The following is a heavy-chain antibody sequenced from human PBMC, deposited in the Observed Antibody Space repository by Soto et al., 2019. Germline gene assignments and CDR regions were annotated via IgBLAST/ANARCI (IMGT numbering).Heavy chain of an antibody. D-gene: IGHD3-9*01. Sequence: EVQVLESGGGLVQTGGSLRLSCAASGFTFSSHAMNWVRQAPGKGLEWVSGISGSGGNTYYSDSVRGRFIISRDNSKNTLYLQMSSLRAEDTAVYYCARLLRYFDSRFDYWGQGSLVTVSS. J-gene: IGHJ4*02. V-gene: IGHV3-23*01. CDR3: ARLLRYFDSRFDY. CDR2: ISGSGGNT. CDR1: GFTFSSHA.